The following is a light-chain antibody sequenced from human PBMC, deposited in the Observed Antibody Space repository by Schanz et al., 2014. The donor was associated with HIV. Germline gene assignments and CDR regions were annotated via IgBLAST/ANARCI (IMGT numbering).Light chain of an antibody. CDR3: CSYSRSGTPHYV. J-gene: IGLJ1*01. V-gene: IGLV2-14*03. CDR1: SSDVGAYNS. CDR2: GVN. Sequence: QSALTQPASVSGSPGQSITISCTGTSSDVGAYNSVSWWQQQHPGKAPKVLIHGVNNRPSGVSHRFSGSKSDITASLTISGLQAEDEGDYYCCSYSRSGTPHYVFGTGTKLTVL.